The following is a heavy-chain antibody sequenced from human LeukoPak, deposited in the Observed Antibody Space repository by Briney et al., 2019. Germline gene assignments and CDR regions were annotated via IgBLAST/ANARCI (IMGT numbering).Heavy chain of an antibody. CDR1: GFTFSTYT. V-gene: IGHV3-23*01. J-gene: IGHJ4*02. D-gene: IGHD7-27*01. Sequence: GGSLRLSCAASGFTFSTYTMYWVRHPPGKRLEWVSVIGNNGGGIHYADSVKGRFTISRDNFKNALYLQMNSLRVEDTAVYYCAIDPNWGTHSWGQGVLVTVSS. CDR2: IGNNGGGI. CDR3: AIDPNWGTHS.